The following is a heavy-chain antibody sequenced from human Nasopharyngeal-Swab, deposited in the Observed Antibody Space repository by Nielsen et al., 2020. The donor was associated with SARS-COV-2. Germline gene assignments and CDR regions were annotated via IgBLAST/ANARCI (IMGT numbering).Heavy chain of an antibody. Sequence: GKSLKISCAASGFTFDDFGMNWVRQAPGKGLEWVSGIHWNGGSRTYADSVKGRFTISRDNSKKSLYLQMNSLRAEDTAFYHCVRGDYYNSAAFDIWGQGTMVNVSS. D-gene: IGHD3-22*01. CDR3: VRGDYYNSAAFDI. J-gene: IGHJ3*02. V-gene: IGHV3-20*01. CDR2: IHWNGGSR. CDR1: GFTFDDFG.